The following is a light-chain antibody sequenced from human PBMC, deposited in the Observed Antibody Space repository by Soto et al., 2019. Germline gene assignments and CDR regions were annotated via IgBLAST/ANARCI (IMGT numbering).Light chain of an antibody. CDR2: DAS. CDR1: QSVSSY. V-gene: IGKV3-11*01. J-gene: IGKJ4*01. Sequence: EIVLTQSPATLSMSPGERATLSCRASQSVSSYLAWYQQKPGQAPRLLIYDASNRATGIPARFSGSGSGTDFTLTISSLEPEDFPLYYCQQRSNWPSFGGGTKVEIK. CDR3: QQRSNWPS.